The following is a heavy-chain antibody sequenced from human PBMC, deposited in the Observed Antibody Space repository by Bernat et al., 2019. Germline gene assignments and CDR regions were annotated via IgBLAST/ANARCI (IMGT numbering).Heavy chain of an antibody. CDR1: GYTFTSYD. CDR2: MNPNSGNT. CDR3: ARSGLRQLGDYYYGMDV. D-gene: IGHD6-6*01. Sequence: QVQLVQSGAEVKKPGASVKVSCKASGYTFTSYDINWVRQATGQGLEWMGWMNPNSGNTGYAQKFQGRVTMTRNTSISTAYMELSSLRSADTAVYYCARSGLRQLGDYYYGMDVWGQGTTVTVSS. V-gene: IGHV1-8*01. J-gene: IGHJ6*02.